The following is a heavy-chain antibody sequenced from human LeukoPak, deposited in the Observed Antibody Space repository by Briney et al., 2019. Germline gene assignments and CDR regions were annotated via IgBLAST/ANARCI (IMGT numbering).Heavy chain of an antibody. D-gene: IGHD4-17*01. CDR3: ARLTVTSLYGHYYYMDV. CDR1: GGSISSSSYY. CDR2: IYYSGST. J-gene: IGHJ6*03. Sequence: PSETLSLTCTVSGGSISSSSYYWGWIRQPPGKGLEWIGSIYYSGSTYYNPSLKSRVTISVDTSKNQFSLKLSSVTAADTAVYYCARLTVTSLYGHYYYMDVWGKGTTVTVSS. V-gene: IGHV4-39*01.